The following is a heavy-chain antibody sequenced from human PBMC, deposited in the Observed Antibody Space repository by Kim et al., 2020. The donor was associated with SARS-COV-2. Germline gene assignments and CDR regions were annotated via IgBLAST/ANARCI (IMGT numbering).Heavy chain of an antibody. V-gene: IGHV3-30*18. CDR2: ISYDGSNK. CDR3: AKERPGIAAAGTPNRWAHYFDY. CDR1: GFTFSSYG. D-gene: IGHD6-13*01. Sequence: GGSLRLSCAASGFTFSSYGMHWVRQAPGKGLEWVAVISYDGSNKYYADSVKGRFTISRDNSKNTLYLQMNSLRAEDTAVYYCAKERPGIAAAGTPNRWAHYFDYWGQGTLVTVSS. J-gene: IGHJ4*02.